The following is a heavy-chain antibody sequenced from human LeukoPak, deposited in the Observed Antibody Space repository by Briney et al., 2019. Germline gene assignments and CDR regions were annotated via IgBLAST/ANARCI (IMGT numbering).Heavy chain of an antibody. V-gene: IGHV4-59*08. CDR1: GGSISGYY. CDR2: IYYSGST. Sequence: PSETLSLTCTVSGGSISGYYWSWIREPPGKGLGWIGYIYYSGSTNYNPSLKSRVTISVDTSKNQFSLKLSSVTAADTAVYYCARRSPNHLWARFDYWGQGTLVTVSS. J-gene: IGHJ4*02. CDR3: ARRSPNHLWARFDY. D-gene: IGHD1-14*01.